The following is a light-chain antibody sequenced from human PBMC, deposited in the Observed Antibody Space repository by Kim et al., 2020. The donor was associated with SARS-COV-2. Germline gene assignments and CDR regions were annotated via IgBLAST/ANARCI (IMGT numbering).Light chain of an antibody. CDR3: YSAADNNWL. J-gene: IGLJ3*02. V-gene: IGLV3-27*01. Sequence: SYELTQPSSVSVSPGQTASITCSGDVLAKRYARWFQQKPGQAPLLVIYKDSKRPSGIPERFSGSSSGTTVTLTISGAQVEDEADYYCYSAADNNWLFGGGTKMTVL. CDR1: VLAKRY. CDR2: KDS.